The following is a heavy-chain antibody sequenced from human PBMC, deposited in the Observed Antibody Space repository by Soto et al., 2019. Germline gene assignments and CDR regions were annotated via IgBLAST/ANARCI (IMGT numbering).Heavy chain of an antibody. V-gene: IGHV3-7*01. CDR3: TRDRSGTMLF. J-gene: IGHJ4*02. D-gene: IGHD1-7*01. Sequence: EVQLVESGGGLVQPGGSLRLSCAASGFTFSNYWMSWVRQAPGEGLEWVANMNQDGSERYYVDSVKGRFTISRNNAKNSLFLQMDSLRAEDTAIYYCTRDRSGTMLFWGQRTLVTASS. CDR2: MNQDGSER. CDR1: GFTFSNYW.